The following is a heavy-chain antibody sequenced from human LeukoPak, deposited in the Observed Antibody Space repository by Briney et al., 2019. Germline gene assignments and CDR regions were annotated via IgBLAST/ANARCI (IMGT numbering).Heavy chain of an antibody. D-gene: IGHD3-10*01. CDR1: GYTFTGYY. V-gene: IGHV1-2*06. CDR3: ASSPDGYGSGIDD. CDR2: ISPSSGGT. J-gene: IGHJ4*02. Sequence: GASVKVSCTASGYTFTGYYMHWVRQAPGQGLEWMGRISPSSGGTNYAQKFKGRVTMTRDTSISTAYMKLSRLRSDDTAVYYCASSPDGYGSGIDDWGQGTLVTVSS.